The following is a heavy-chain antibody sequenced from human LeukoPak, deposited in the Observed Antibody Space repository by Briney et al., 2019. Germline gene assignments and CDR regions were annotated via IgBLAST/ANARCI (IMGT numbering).Heavy chain of an antibody. CDR1: GFTFSNYA. J-gene: IGHJ5*02. Sequence: GGSLRLSCAASGFTFSNYAMRWVRQAPGKGLEWVSGISGSGDSTYYADSVKGRFTISRDNSENTLYLQMNSLRAEDTAVYYCAKRVYYDILTGSPFDPWGQGTLVTVSS. CDR2: ISGSGDST. V-gene: IGHV3-23*01. CDR3: AKRVYYDILTGSPFDP. D-gene: IGHD3-9*01.